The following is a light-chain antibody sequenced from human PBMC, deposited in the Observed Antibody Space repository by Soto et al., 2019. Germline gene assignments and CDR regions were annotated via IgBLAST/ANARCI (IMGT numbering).Light chain of an antibody. CDR3: SSYTTTTTVD. CDR2: EVT. J-gene: IGLJ2*01. V-gene: IGLV2-14*01. CDR1: SSDVGVYNY. Sequence: QSALTQPASVSGSLGQSITISWIGTSSDVGVYNYVSWYQQHPCKAPKLMIYEVTHRPSGVSNRFSGSKSANTASLTISGLQAEDEAVYYCSSYTTTTTVDFGGGTKLTVL.